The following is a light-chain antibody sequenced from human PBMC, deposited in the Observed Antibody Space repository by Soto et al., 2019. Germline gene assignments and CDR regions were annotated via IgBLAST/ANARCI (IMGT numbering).Light chain of an antibody. J-gene: IGLJ1*01. CDR1: SSDVGGYNY. CDR2: EVS. Sequence: QSVLTQPASVSGSPGQSITISCTGTSSDVGGYNYVSWYQQLPGKAPKLMIYEVSNRPSGVSIRFSGSKSGNTASLTISGLRAEDEADYYCNSYTTTRTPHVFGTGTKVTVL. V-gene: IGLV2-14*01. CDR3: NSYTTTRTPHV.